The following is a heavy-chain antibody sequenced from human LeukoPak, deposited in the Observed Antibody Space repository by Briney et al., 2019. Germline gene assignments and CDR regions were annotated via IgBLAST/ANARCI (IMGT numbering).Heavy chain of an antibody. V-gene: IGHV3-7*01. J-gene: IGHJ3*02. CDR2: IKQDGSEK. CDR3: ARGPTTYAFDI. Sequence: PGGSLRLSCAASGFTFSSYWMSWVRQAPGKGLEWVANIKQDGSEKYYVDSVKGRFTISRDNAKNSLYLQMNSLRDEDTAVYYCARGPTTYAFDIWGQGTTVTVSS. CDR1: GFTFSSYW.